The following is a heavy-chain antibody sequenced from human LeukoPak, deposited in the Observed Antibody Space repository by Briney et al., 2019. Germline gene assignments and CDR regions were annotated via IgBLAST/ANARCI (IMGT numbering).Heavy chain of an antibody. J-gene: IGHJ6*03. CDR2: IWYDGSNK. CDR3: AKGYSSSWYDYYYYMDV. Sequence: GRSLRLSCAASGFTFSSYGMHWVRQAPGKGLEWVAVIWYDGSNKYYADSVEGRFTISRDNSKNTLYLQMNSLRAEDTAVYYCAKGYSSSWYDYYYYMDVWGKGTTVTVSS. V-gene: IGHV3-33*06. CDR1: GFTFSSYG. D-gene: IGHD6-13*01.